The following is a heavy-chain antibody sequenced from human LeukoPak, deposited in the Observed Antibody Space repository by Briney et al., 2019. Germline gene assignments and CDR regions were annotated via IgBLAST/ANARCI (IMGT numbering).Heavy chain of an antibody. Sequence: LVASVKVSCKASGYTFTSYGFSWVRQAPGQGLEWMGWINPNSGGTNYAQKFQGRVTMTRDTSISTAYMELSRLRSDDTAVYYCARTDSGSYYGAFDIWGQGTMVTVSS. CDR3: ARTDSGSYYGAFDI. CDR2: INPNSGGT. J-gene: IGHJ3*02. CDR1: GYTFTSYG. V-gene: IGHV1-2*03. D-gene: IGHD1-26*01.